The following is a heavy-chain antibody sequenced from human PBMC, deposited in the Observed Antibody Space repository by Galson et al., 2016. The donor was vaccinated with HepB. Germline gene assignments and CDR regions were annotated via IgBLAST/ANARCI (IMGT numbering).Heavy chain of an antibody. CDR3: ARGGSSGWYTDAFDI. Sequence: SVKVSCKASGYTFTSYAIHWVRQAPGQRLEWMGWINAGNGNTKYSQKFQGRVTITRDKSASTAYMYLSSLRSEDTTVYYCARGGSSGWYTDAFDIWGQGTMVTVSS. V-gene: IGHV1-3*01. CDR1: GYTFTSYA. J-gene: IGHJ3*02. CDR2: INAGNGNT. D-gene: IGHD6-19*01.